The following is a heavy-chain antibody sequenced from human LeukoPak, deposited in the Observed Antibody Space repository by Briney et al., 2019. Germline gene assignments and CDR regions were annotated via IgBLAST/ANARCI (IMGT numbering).Heavy chain of an antibody. CDR2: ISSASDYT. CDR3: ATENYNRLDN. Sequence: PGGSLRLSCAASGFTFRDYYMSWIRQAPGKGLEWVSYISSASDYTNYADSVKGRFTVSRDNAKNSLYLQLNSLRAEDTAVYYCATENYNRLDNWGQGTLVTVSS. CDR1: GFTFRDYY. D-gene: IGHD1-7*01. J-gene: IGHJ4*02. V-gene: IGHV3-11*05.